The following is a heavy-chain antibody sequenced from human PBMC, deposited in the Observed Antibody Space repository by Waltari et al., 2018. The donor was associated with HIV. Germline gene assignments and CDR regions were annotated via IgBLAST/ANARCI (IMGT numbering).Heavy chain of an antibody. CDR2: KSQDEREK. CDR3: ARDGSFGGSSRV. J-gene: IGHJ4*02. D-gene: IGHD2-15*01. V-gene: IGHV3-7*04. CDR1: GFTFSSYW. Sequence: EVKLVESGGGLVQPGGSLRLSGADSGFTFSSYWRTWVRRGQGKGLEWVANKSQDEREKYYVDYVKVRLTNAKDNDNNSLYLQMNSLRAEDTSVYYCARDGSFGGSSRVWGQGTLVTVSS.